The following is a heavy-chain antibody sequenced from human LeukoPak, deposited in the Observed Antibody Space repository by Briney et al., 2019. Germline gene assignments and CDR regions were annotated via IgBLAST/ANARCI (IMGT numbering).Heavy chain of an antibody. CDR1: GFTFSSYW. D-gene: IGHD1-26*01. Sequence: WGSLRLSCAASGFTFSSYWMSRVRQTPGKGLEWVANIKEDGSEKYYVDSVKGRFTISRDSAKNSLSLQMNSLRAEDTAVYYCAREYRSLGDVWGKGTTVTISS. V-gene: IGHV3-7*01. CDR3: AREYRSLGDV. J-gene: IGHJ6*04. CDR2: IKEDGSEK.